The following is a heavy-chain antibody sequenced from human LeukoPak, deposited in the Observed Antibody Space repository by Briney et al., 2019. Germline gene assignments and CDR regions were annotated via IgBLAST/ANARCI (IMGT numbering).Heavy chain of an antibody. CDR3: ARIRDGYNDAYDI. CDR1: GYTFTNYY. J-gene: IGHJ3*02. D-gene: IGHD5-24*01. Sequence: ASVKVSCKASGYTFTNYYIHWVRQAPGQGLEWMGLINPGGDNTDYAQNFQGRVTMTRDTSTSTVYVGLSSLRSEDTAAYYCARIRDGYNDAYDIWGQGTMVTVSS. V-gene: IGHV1-46*01. CDR2: INPGGDNT.